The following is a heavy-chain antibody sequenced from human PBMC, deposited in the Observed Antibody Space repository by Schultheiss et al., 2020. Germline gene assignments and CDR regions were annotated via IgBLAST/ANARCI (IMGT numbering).Heavy chain of an antibody. Sequence: SATLSLTCTVSGGSISSSSYYWGWIRQPPGKGLEWIGSIYYSGSTYYNPSLKSRVTISVDTSKNQFSLKLSSVTAADTAVYYCARGGWELRSSPNDYWGQGTLVTGSS. CDR1: GGSISSSSYY. V-gene: IGHV4-39*07. J-gene: IGHJ4*02. CDR3: ARGGWELRSSPNDY. D-gene: IGHD1-26*01. CDR2: IYYSGST.